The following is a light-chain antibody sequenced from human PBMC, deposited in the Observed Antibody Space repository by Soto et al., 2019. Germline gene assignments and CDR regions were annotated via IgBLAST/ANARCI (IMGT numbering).Light chain of an antibody. CDR3: QTLGTGIVI. CDR1: SGHSNYA. CDR2: LNRDGSH. Sequence: QLVLTQSPSASASLGASVKLTCTLSSGHSNYAIAWHQQQPEKGPRYLIKLNRDGSHSKGDGIPNRFSGTSSGAERYLTISSLQSEDEADYYCQTLGTGIVIFGGGTKVTVL. V-gene: IGLV4-69*01. J-gene: IGLJ2*01.